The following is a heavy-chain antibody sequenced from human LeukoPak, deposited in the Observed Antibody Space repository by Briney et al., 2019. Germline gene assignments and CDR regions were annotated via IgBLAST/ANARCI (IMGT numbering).Heavy chain of an antibody. J-gene: IGHJ1*01. CDR2: IYHSGST. V-gene: IGHV4-38-2*02. CDR3: ARGIAAAGAGPEYFQH. D-gene: IGHD6-13*01. CDR1: GFSIGSGYY. Sequence: SETLSLTCTVSGFSIGSGYYWGWIRQPPGKGLEWIGSIYHSGSTYYNPSLKSRVTISVDTSKNQFSLKLSSMTAADTAVYYCARGIAAAGAGPEYFQHWGRGTLVTVSS.